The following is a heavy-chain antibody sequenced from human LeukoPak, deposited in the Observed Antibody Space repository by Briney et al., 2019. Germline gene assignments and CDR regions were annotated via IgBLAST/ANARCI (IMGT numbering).Heavy chain of an antibody. Sequence: ASVKVSCKASGYTFTSYYMHWVRQAPGQGLEWMGIINPSGGSTSYAQKFQGRVTMTRDTSTSTLYMELSSLRPEDTAVYYCARGGPADGTVNTFDNCGQGTLVTVSS. CDR2: INPSGGST. J-gene: IGHJ4*02. V-gene: IGHV1-46*01. CDR3: ARGGPADGTVNTFDN. CDR1: GYTFTSYY. D-gene: IGHD3-10*01.